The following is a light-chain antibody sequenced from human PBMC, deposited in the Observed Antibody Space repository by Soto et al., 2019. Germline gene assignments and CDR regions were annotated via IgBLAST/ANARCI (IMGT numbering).Light chain of an antibody. CDR1: SSDVGGYKY. J-gene: IGLJ2*01. CDR3: SSYTSSSTLV. V-gene: IGLV2-14*01. Sequence: QAVVTQPASVSGSPGQSITISCTGTSSDVGGYKYVSWYQHYPGKAPKLMIYEVTNRPSGISNRFSGSKFGNTASLTISGLQADDEADYYCSSYTSSSTLVFGGGTKLTVL. CDR2: EVT.